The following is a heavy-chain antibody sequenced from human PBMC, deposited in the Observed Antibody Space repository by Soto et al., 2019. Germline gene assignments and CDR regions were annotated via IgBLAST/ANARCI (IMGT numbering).Heavy chain of an antibody. CDR1: GYTFTSYD. D-gene: IGHD3-3*01. J-gene: IGHJ4*02. CDR2: MNPNSGNT. Sequence: ASVKVSCKASGYTFTSYDINWVRQATGQGLEWMGWMNPNSGNTGYAQKFQGRVTMTRNTSISTAYMELSSLRSEDTAVYYCARFSERSGLIDYWGQGTLVTVSS. CDR3: ARFSERSGLIDY. V-gene: IGHV1-8*01.